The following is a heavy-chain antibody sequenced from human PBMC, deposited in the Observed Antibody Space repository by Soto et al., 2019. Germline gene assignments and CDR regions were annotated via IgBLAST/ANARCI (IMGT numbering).Heavy chain of an antibody. V-gene: IGHV3-23*01. CDR3: ASYVSSRYEHRPSEY. D-gene: IGHD3-22*01. J-gene: IGHJ4*02. CDR1: VFTFSSYA. Sequence: VGSLRLACASSVFTFSSYAMTWVRHSPGKGLEWVSAISGSGTSTYYADSVKGRFTISRDNSKNTLYVQMNSLRAEDTAVYYCASYVSSRYEHRPSEYWGQGTLVSLS. CDR2: ISGSGTST.